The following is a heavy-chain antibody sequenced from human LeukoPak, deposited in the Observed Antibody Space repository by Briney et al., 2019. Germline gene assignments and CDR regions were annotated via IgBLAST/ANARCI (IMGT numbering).Heavy chain of an antibody. CDR3: ASSDGKYFQH. D-gene: IGHD1-1*01. J-gene: IGHJ1*01. CDR2: ISAYNGNT. CDR1: GYTFSSYG. V-gene: IGHV1-18*01. Sequence: ASVKVSCKASGYTFSSYGISWVRQAPGQGLEWMGWISAYNGNTNYAQKLQGRVTMTTDTYTSTTYMELRSLRSDDTAVYYCASSDGKYFQHWGQGTLVTVSS.